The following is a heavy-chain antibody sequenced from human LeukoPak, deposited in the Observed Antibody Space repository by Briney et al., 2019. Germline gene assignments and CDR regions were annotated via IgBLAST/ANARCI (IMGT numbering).Heavy chain of an antibody. CDR3: ARGLDTIRGNQNWFDP. CDR1: GYTFTSYG. CDR2: ISAYNGNT. D-gene: IGHD5-12*01. J-gene: IGHJ5*02. Sequence: ASVKVSCKASGYTFTSYGISWVRQAPGQGLEWMGWISAYNGNTNYAQKLQGRVTMTTDTSTSTAYMELRSLRSDDTAVYYCARGLDTIRGNQNWFDPWGQGTLVTVSS. V-gene: IGHV1-18*01.